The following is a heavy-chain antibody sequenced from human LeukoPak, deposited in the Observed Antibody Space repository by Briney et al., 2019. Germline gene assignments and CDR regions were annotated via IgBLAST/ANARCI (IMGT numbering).Heavy chain of an antibody. J-gene: IGHJ6*03. CDR2: ISGSGGST. Sequence: PGGSLRLSCAASGLTFSSYAMSWVRQAPGKGLEWVSAISGSGGSTYYADSVKGRFTISRDNSKNTLYLQMNSLRAEDTAVYYCAKQDFGYYYYYYMDVWGKGTTVTVSS. D-gene: IGHD2-15*01. CDR1: GLTFSSYA. V-gene: IGHV3-23*01. CDR3: AKQDFGYYYYYYMDV.